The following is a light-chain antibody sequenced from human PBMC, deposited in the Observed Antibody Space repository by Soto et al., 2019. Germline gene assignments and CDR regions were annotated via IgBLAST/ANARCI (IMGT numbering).Light chain of an antibody. CDR1: QSISSY. CDR3: QQSYSTPIT. V-gene: IGKV1-39*01. CDR2: AAS. J-gene: IGKJ1*01. Sequence: DIQMTQSPSSLSVSVGDRVTITCRASQSISSYLNWYQQKPGKAPKLLIYAASSLQSGVPSRFSDSGSGTDFTLTISSLQPEDFATYYCQQSYSTPITFGQGTKVDIK.